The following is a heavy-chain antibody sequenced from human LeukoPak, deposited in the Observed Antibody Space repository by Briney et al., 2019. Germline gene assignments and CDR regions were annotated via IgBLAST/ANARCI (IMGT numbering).Heavy chain of an antibody. J-gene: IGHJ4*02. CDR2: IYYSGST. Sequence: SETLSLTCTVSGGSISSSSYYWGWIRQPPGKGLEWIGSIYYSGSTYYNPSLKSRVTISVDTSKSQFSLKLSSVTAADTAVYYCARDGLIAARPFDYWGQGTLVTVSS. D-gene: IGHD6-6*01. CDR3: ARDGLIAARPFDY. V-gene: IGHV4-39*07. CDR1: GGSISSSSYY.